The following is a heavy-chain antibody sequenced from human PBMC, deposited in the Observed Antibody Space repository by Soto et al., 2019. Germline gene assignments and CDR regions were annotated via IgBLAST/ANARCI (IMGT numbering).Heavy chain of an antibody. CDR1: GGSVSSGSYY. V-gene: IGHV4-61*01. Sequence: SETLSLTCTVSGGSVSSGSYYWSWIRQPPGKGLEWIGYIYYSGSTNYNPSLKSRVTISVDTSKNQFSLKLSSVTAADTAVYYCARGDYYYYGMDVWGQGTTVTVSS. J-gene: IGHJ6*02. CDR2: IYYSGST. CDR3: ARGDYYYYGMDV.